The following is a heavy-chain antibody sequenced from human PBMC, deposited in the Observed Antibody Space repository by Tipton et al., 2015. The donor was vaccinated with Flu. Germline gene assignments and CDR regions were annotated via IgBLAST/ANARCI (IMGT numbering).Heavy chain of an antibody. CDR3: ARQDPSPPRGFRFDY. J-gene: IGHJ4*02. Sequence: TLSLTCTVSGGSISSYYWSWIRQPPGKGLEWIGYIYYSGSTNYNPSLKSRVTISVDTSKNQFSLKLSSVTAADTAVYYCARQDPSPPRGFRFDYWGQGTLVTVSS. CDR1: GGSISSYY. CDR2: IYYSGST. D-gene: IGHD3-10*01. V-gene: IGHV4-59*08.